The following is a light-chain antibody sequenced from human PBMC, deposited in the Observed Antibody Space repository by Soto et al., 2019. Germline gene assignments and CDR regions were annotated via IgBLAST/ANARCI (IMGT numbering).Light chain of an antibody. Sequence: QSVLSQPPSASGTPGQRVTISCSGRSSNIGSNIVNRYQQLPGTAPKLLIYNNDQRPSGVPDRFSGSKSGTSASLAISGLQSEDEADYYCSAWDASLNAILFGGGTKLTVL. CDR2: NND. J-gene: IGLJ2*01. V-gene: IGLV1-44*01. CDR3: SAWDASLNAIL. CDR1: SSNIGSNI.